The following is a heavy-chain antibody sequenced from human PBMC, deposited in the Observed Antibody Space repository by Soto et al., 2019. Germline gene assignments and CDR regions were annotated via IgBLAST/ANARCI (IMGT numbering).Heavy chain of an antibody. CDR2: IYHSGST. CDR1: GGSISSGGYS. J-gene: IGHJ4*02. D-gene: IGHD6-13*01. CDR3: ASSHAGAHITAAVH. Sequence: SETLSLTCAVSGGSISSGGYSWSWIRRPPGKGLEWIGYIYHSGSTYYNPSLKSRVTISVDRSKNQFSLKLSSVTAADTAVYYCASSHAGAHITAAVHWGQGTLVTVSS. V-gene: IGHV4-30-2*01.